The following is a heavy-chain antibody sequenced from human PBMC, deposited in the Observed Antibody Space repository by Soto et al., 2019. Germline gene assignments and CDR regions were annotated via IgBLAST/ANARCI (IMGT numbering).Heavy chain of an antibody. CDR3: AYNEVVGTTEVDY. V-gene: IGHV3-72*01. Sequence: QPGGSLRLSCAASGFTFSDHFMDWFRQVPGKGLEWVGRSRNKANSYTTEYAASVKGRFTISRDDSKNSLYLQMNSLKTEDTAVYYWAYNEVVGTTEVDYGGQGYLVT. CDR1: GFTFSDHF. J-gene: IGHJ4*01. CDR2: SRNKANSYTT. D-gene: IGHD3-22*01.